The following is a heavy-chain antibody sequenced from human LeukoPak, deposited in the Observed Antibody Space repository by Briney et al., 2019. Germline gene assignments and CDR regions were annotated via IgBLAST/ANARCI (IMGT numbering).Heavy chain of an antibody. CDR1: GFTFSSYG. Sequence: GGSLRLSCAASGFTFSSYGMSWVRQAPGKGLEWVSYISRSSSTIYYADSVKGRFTISRDTAKNSLYLQMSSLRAEDMAVYYCAREGGGGNFHFDYWGQGTLVTVSS. CDR2: ISRSSSTI. CDR3: AREGGGGNFHFDY. J-gene: IGHJ4*02. V-gene: IGHV3-48*01. D-gene: IGHD4-23*01.